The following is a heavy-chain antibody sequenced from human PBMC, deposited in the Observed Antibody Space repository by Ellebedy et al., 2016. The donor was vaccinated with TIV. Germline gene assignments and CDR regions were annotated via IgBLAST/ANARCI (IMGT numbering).Heavy chain of an antibody. Sequence: SETLSLTCTVSGGSMSSYYWSWIRQPPGKGLEWIGYIYYTGITNYSPSLKSRVTISVDTSKNPFSLRLKSVTAADTAVYYCARTFTERLGGLTTHWVLDYWGQGSLATTSS. CDR3: ARTFTERLGGLTTHWVLDY. CDR2: IYYTGIT. CDR1: GGSMSSYY. D-gene: IGHD4-17*01. V-gene: IGHV4-59*01. J-gene: IGHJ4*02.